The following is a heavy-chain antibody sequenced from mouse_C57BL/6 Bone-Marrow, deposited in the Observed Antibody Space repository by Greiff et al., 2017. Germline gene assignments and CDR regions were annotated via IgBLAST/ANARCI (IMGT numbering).Heavy chain of an antibody. J-gene: IGHJ4*01. Sequence: EVQLQQSGAELVRPGASVKLSCTASGFNIKDDYMHWVKQRPEQGLEWIGWIDPENGDTEYASKFQGKATITADTSSNTAYLQLSSLTSEDTAVYYFTFYYYGSSYLLWAMDYWGQGTSVTVSS. CDR3: TFYYYGSSYLLWAMDY. CDR1: GFNIKDDY. V-gene: IGHV14-4*01. D-gene: IGHD1-1*01. CDR2: IDPENGDT.